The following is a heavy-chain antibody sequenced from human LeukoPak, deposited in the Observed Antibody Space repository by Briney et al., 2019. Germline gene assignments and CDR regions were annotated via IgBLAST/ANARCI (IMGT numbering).Heavy chain of an antibody. V-gene: IGHV1-46*01. D-gene: IGHD6-6*01. Sequence: ASVKVSCKASGYTFTNYYMHWVRQAPGQGLEWMGIINPSGNTTSYAQKFQGRVTMTRDMSTSTVYTELSSLRSDDTAVFYCARDSSSGIDSWGQGTLVTVSS. CDR2: INPSGNTT. CDR1: GYTFTNYY. J-gene: IGHJ4*02. CDR3: ARDSSSGIDS.